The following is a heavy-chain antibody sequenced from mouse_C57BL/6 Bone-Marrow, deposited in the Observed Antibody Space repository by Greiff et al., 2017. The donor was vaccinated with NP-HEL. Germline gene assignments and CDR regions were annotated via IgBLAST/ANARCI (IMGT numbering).Heavy chain of an antibody. CDR3: GGNGATVVGDVDY. CDR1: GFTFSSYG. J-gene: IGHJ2*01. D-gene: IGHD1-1*01. Sequence: EVQLVESGGDLVKPGGSLKLSCAASGFTFSSYGMSWVRQTPDKRLEWVATISSGGSYTYYPDSVKGRFTISRDNAKNTRYLQMSSLTSEDTAMYYCGGNGATVVGDVDYWGQGTTLTVSA. V-gene: IGHV5-6*01. CDR2: ISSGGSYT.